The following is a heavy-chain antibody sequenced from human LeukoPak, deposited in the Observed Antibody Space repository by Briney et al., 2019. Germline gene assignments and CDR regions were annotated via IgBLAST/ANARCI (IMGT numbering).Heavy chain of an antibody. V-gene: IGHV3-30*18. D-gene: IGHD3-10*01. CDR3: AKEGNARASHYLDS. CDR1: GFTFSNYG. Sequence: GGSLRLSCVASGFTFSNYGMQWVRQAPGKGLEWLTVISYDGKVSHYADSVKGRFTVSRDNSENTLLLQMNSLRAEDTAMYFCAKEGNARASHYLDSWGQGTLVTVSS. CDR2: ISYDGKVS. J-gene: IGHJ4*02.